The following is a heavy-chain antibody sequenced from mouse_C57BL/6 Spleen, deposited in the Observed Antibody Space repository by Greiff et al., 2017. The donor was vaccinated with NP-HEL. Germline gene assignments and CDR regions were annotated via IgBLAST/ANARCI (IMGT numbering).Heavy chain of an antibody. V-gene: IGHV1-15*01. CDR3: TREYSKIAMDY. D-gene: IGHD2-5*01. CDR1: GYTFTDYE. CDR2: IDPETGGT. J-gene: IGHJ4*01. Sequence: VQLQQSGAELVRPGASVTLSCKASGYTFTDYEMHWVKQTPVHGLEWIGAIDPETGGTAYNQKFKGKAILTADKSSSTAYMELRSLTSEDSAVYYCTREYSKIAMDYWGQGTSVTVSS.